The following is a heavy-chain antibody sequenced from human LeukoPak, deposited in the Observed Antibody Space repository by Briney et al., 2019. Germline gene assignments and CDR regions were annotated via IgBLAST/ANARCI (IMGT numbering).Heavy chain of an antibody. D-gene: IGHD3-22*01. J-gene: IGHJ4*02. CDR3: ARIPWGYYYDSSGYYGFFYY. CDR1: YYSIISGYY. CDR2: IYHTGNT. V-gene: IGHV4-38-2*02. Sequence: PSETLSLTCTVSYYSIISGYYWGWIRQSPGAGLEWVGSIYHTGNTYYNPSLKSRLIISVDTSKHQFSLRLSSVTAADTPVYYCARIPWGYYYDSSGYYGFFYYLGQGALVTVSS.